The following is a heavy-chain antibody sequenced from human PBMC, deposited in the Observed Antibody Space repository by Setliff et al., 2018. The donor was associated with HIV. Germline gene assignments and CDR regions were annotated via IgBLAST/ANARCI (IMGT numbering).Heavy chain of an antibody. D-gene: IGHD3-10*01. CDR1: GYGFSNHR. Sequence: PGESLKISCTGSGYGFSNHRIGWVRQMPGRGLEWMGIIYPQDSDTRYSPSFEGHVTISADRSRNTAYLQWTALKASDTAMYYCARHTIDISLLVVQDPGPFDIWGRGTMVTVSS. CDR3: ARHTIDISLLVVQDPGPFDI. CDR2: IYPQDSDT. J-gene: IGHJ3*02. V-gene: IGHV5-51*01.